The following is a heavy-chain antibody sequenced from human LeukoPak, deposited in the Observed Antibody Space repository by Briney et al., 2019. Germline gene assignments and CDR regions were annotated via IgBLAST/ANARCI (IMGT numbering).Heavy chain of an antibody. CDR3: ARQTTVTTFSYYYYYMDV. D-gene: IGHD4-17*01. CDR1: GFTFTTYS. Sequence: GGSLRLSCEASGFTFTTYSMTWVRQAPGKGLEWVSIISSGSSAIFSADALKGRFTISRDDAKNLLYLDMNSLRAEDTAVYYCARQTTVTTFSYYYYYMDVWGKGTTVTISS. CDR2: ISSGSSAI. V-gene: IGHV3-21*04. J-gene: IGHJ6*03.